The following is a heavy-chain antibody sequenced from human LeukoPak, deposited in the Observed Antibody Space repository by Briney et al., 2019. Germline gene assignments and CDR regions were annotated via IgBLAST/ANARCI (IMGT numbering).Heavy chain of an antibody. J-gene: IGHJ4*02. CDR3: AKDHTRYYYDSSGPTFGY. CDR1: GFTFSNFA. V-gene: IGHV3-23*01. CDR2: ISGSGGNT. Sequence: PGGSLRLSCSASGFTFSNFAMSWARQAPGKGLEWVSAISGSGGNTYYADFVKGRFTISRDKSKNTLYLQMNSLRAEDTAAYYCAKDHTRYYYDSSGPTFGYWGQGTLVTVSS. D-gene: IGHD3-22*01.